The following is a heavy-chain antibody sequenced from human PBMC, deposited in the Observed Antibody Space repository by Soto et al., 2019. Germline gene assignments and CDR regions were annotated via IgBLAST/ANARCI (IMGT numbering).Heavy chain of an antibody. CDR1: GGTFSGHA. CDR2: LIPLFGTT. Sequence: QVHLVQSGAEVKKPGSSVKVSCEASGGTFSGHAISWGRQAPGQGPEWMCGLIPLFGTTQHAQNFQARLTITADKSTSTAYMERTSLRFEDTAIYYCARGPNWGYRFDSWGQGTLVTVSS. V-gene: IGHV1-69*06. CDR3: ARGPNWGYRFDS. J-gene: IGHJ4*02. D-gene: IGHD7-27*01.